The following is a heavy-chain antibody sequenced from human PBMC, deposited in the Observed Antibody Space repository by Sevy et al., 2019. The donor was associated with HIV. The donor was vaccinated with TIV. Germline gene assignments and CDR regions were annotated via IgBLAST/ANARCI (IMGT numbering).Heavy chain of an antibody. Sequence: GGSLRLSCAASGFTFGGSAMHWVRQASGKGLEWVGRIRNKANNYATADAASVKGRFTISRDDSKNTAYLQMNSLKTEDTAVYYCTRLGGTVVTPYYAMDVWGQGTTVTVSS. CDR2: IRNKANNYAT. D-gene: IGHD2-21*02. J-gene: IGHJ6*02. CDR3: TRLGGTVVTPYYAMDV. CDR1: GFTFGGSA. V-gene: IGHV3-73*01.